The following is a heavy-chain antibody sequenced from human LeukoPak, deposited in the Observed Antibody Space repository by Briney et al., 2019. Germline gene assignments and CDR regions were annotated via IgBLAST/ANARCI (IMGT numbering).Heavy chain of an antibody. CDR1: GFTFSNHG. CDR3: AKDDAWLRFGE. Sequence: GGSLRLSCAASGFTFSNHGMNWVRQAPGKVLEWVSGISPSGDITYYADSVKGRFTISRDNSKNTLYLEVISLTAEDTAVYYCAKDDAWLRFGEWSQGTLVTVSS. V-gene: IGHV3-23*01. J-gene: IGHJ4*02. CDR2: ISPSGDIT. D-gene: IGHD3-10*01.